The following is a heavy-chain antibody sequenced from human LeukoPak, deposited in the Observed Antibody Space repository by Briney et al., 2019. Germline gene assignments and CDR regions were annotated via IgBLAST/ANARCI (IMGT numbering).Heavy chain of an antibody. D-gene: IGHD3-22*01. V-gene: IGHV5-51*01. CDR3: ARHWGYDSSRDY. CDR2: IYSGDSDT. CDR1: GYTFTNYW. J-gene: IGHJ4*02. Sequence: PGESLKISCKGSGYTFTNYWIGWVRQMPGKGLEWMGVIYSGDSDTRYSPSFQGQVTISVDKSINTAYLQWSTLKASDTAMYYCARHWGYDSSRDYWGQGTLVTVSS.